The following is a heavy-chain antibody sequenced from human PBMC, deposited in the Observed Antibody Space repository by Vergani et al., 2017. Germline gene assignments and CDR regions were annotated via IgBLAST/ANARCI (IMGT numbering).Heavy chain of an antibody. Sequence: QVQLVQSGAEVKKPGASVKVSCKASGYTFTSYDINWVRQATGQGLEWMGWMNPNSGNTADAQKLQGRVTMTRNTSIRKAYMELSSLRSEDTAVDYCARGKDRSGWLLNLYYWGQGTLVTVSS. CDR3: ARGKDRSGWLLNLYY. D-gene: IGHD6-19*01. V-gene: IGHV1-8*01. CDR1: GYTFTSYD. CDR2: MNPNSGNT. J-gene: IGHJ4*02.